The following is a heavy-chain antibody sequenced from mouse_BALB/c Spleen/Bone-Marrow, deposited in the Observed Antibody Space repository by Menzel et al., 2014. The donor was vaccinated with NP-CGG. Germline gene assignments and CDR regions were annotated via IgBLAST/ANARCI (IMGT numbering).Heavy chain of an antibody. Sequence: EVQLVESGGGLVQPGGSRKLSCAASGFTFSSFGMHWVRQAPEKGLEWVAYISSSSSTIYYADTVKGRFTISRDNPKNTLFLQMTSLRSEDTAMYYCASRAYWGQGTLVTVSA. CDR2: ISSSSSTI. V-gene: IGHV5-17*02. CDR1: GFTFSSFG. CDR3: ASRAY. J-gene: IGHJ3*01.